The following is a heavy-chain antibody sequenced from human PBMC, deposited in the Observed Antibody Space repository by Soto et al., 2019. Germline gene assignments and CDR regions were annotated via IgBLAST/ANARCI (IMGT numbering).Heavy chain of an antibody. Sequence: EASVKVSCKASGGTFSSYTISWVRQAPGQGLEWMGRIIPILGIANYAQKFQGRVTITADKSTSTAYMELSSLRSEDTAVYYCARDQGDSSSWYEYYYYYMDVWGKGTTVTVSS. CDR3: ARDQGDSSSWYEYYYYYMDV. D-gene: IGHD6-13*01. J-gene: IGHJ6*03. CDR1: GGTFSSYT. CDR2: IIPILGIA. V-gene: IGHV1-69*04.